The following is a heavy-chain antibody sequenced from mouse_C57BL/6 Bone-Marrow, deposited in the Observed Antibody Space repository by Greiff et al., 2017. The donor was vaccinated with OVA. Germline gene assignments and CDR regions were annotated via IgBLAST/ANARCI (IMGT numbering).Heavy chain of an antibody. D-gene: IGHD1-1*01. CDR3: ARPVALHWYFDV. Sequence: VQLQQSGPELVKPGASVKISCKASGYTFTDYYMNWVKQSHGKSLEWIGDINPNNGGTSYNQKFKGKATLTVDKSSSTAYMELRSLTSEDSAVYYCARPVALHWYFDVWGTGTTVTVSS. CDR1: GYTFTDYY. J-gene: IGHJ1*03. CDR2: INPNNGGT. V-gene: IGHV1-26*01.